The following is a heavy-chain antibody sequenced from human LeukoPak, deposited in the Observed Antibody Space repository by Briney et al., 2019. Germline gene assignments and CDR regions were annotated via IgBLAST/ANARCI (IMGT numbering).Heavy chain of an antibody. Sequence: PGGSLRLSCAASGFTFSNYAMHWVRQAPGKGLEWVAVISYDGSNKYYADSVKGRFTISRDNSKNTLYLQMNSLRAEDTAVYYCARDVQRWSPAPWFDPWGQGTLVTVSS. V-gene: IGHV3-30*04. CDR1: GFTFSNYA. CDR2: ISYDGSNK. D-gene: IGHD5-18*01. J-gene: IGHJ5*02. CDR3: ARDVQRWSPAPWFDP.